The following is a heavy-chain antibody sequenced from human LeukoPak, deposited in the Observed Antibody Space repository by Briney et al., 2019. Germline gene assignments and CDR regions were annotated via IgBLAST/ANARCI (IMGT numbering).Heavy chain of an antibody. Sequence: ASVKVSCKASGYTFTGYYMHWVRQAPGQGLEWMGWINPNSGGTNYAQKFQGRVTITRDTSISTAYMELSRLRSDDTAVYYCARDGGGDNTLDYWGQGTLVTVSS. CDR1: GYTFTGYY. CDR3: ARDGGGDNTLDY. J-gene: IGHJ4*02. CDR2: INPNSGGT. D-gene: IGHD2-21*02. V-gene: IGHV1-2*02.